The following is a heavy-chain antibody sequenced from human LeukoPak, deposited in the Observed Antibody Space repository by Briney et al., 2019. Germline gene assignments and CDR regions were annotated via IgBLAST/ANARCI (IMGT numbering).Heavy chain of an antibody. D-gene: IGHD3-22*01. Sequence: GGSPRLSCAASGFTFSSYSMNWVRQAPGKGLEWVSSISSSSSYIYYADSVKGRFTISRDNAKNSLYLLMNSLRAEDTAVYYCARASVVVVIIDAFDIWGQGTMVTVSS. CDR1: GFTFSSYS. CDR2: ISSSSSYI. V-gene: IGHV3-21*01. CDR3: ARASVVVVIIDAFDI. J-gene: IGHJ3*02.